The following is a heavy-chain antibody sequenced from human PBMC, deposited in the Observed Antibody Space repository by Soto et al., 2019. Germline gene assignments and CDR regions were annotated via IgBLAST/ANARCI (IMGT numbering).Heavy chain of an antibody. V-gene: IGHV3-23*01. J-gene: IGHJ4*02. CDR2: ISGSGGST. CDR3: AKFTGYYYGSGSYYSDY. D-gene: IGHD3-10*01. CDR1: GFTFSSHA. Sequence: GSLRLSCAASGFTFSSHAMSWVRQAPGKGLEWVSAISGSGGSTYYADSVKGRFTISRDNSKNTLYLQMNSLRAEDTAVYYCAKFTGYYYGSGSYYSDYWGQGTLVTVSS.